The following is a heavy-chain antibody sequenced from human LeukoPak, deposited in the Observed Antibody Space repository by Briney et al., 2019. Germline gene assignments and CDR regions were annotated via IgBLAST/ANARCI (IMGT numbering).Heavy chain of an antibody. J-gene: IGHJ4*02. CDR2: IWVDGSNI. V-gene: IGHV3-33*01. D-gene: IGHD6-19*01. CDR3: ARAGYNSGWYEY. Sequence: RGSLRLSCAASGFTSSTYGTHWVRQAPDEGLGCVAGIWVDGSNIYYADPVKRRFIISRDNSKNTLYLQMNSLRAEDTAVYYCARAGYNSGWYEYWGQGTLVTVSS. CDR1: GFTSSTYG.